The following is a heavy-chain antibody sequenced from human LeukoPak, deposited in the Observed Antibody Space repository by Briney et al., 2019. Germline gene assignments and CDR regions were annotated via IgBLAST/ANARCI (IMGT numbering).Heavy chain of an antibody. V-gene: IGHV3-21*04. CDR1: GFTFSSYS. Sequence: GGSLRLSCAASGFTFSSYSMNWVRQAPGKGLEWVSSISSSSSYIYYADSVKGRFTISRDNAKNSLYLQMNSLRAEDTAVYYCARGVYDSSGYYYPGGYYYYYMDVWGKGTTVTVSS. J-gene: IGHJ6*03. CDR2: ISSSSSYI. CDR3: ARGVYDSSGYYYPGGYYYYYMDV. D-gene: IGHD3-22*01.